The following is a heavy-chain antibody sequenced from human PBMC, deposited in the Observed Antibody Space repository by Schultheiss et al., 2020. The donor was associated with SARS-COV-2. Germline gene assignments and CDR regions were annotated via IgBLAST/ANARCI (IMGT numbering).Heavy chain of an antibody. CDR2: IYHSGST. CDR1: GGSISSGGYS. D-gene: IGHD2-15*01. CDR3: GGYCSGGSCYRGAFDI. Sequence: SETLSLTCAVSGGSISSGGYSWSWIRQPPGKGLEWIGYIYHSGSTYYNPSLKSRVTISVDRSKNQFSLKLSSVTAADTAVYYCGGYCSGGSCYRGAFDIWGQGTTVTVSS. V-gene: IGHV4-30-2*01. J-gene: IGHJ3*02.